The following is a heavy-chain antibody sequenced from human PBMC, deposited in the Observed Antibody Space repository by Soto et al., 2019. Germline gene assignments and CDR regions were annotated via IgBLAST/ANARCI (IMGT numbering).Heavy chain of an antibody. Sequence: QLQLQESGPGLVKPSETLSLTCSVSDDSINSDKYYWGWIRQPPGKGLQWIGSIYYRGNAYYNPPLQTRVTICLDKSKSQFSLKLNSVTAADSAVYFCARLEGLATISYYFDFWGPGALVTVSS. CDR1: DDSINSDKYY. CDR3: ARLEGLATISYYFDF. J-gene: IGHJ4*02. D-gene: IGHD3-9*01. V-gene: IGHV4-39*01. CDR2: IYYRGNA.